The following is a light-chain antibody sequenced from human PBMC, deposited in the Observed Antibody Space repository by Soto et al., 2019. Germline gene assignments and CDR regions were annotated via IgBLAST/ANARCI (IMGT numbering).Light chain of an antibody. V-gene: IGKV3-11*01. CDR3: QQRSNWPLT. Sequence: DIVLTQSPATLSLSPGERATLSCRASQSVSSYLSWYQQKPGRAPRLLIYDASNRATGIPARFSGSGSGTDFTLTISSLEPEDFAVYYCQQRSNWPLTFGGGTKVDI. CDR1: QSVSSY. J-gene: IGKJ4*01. CDR2: DAS.